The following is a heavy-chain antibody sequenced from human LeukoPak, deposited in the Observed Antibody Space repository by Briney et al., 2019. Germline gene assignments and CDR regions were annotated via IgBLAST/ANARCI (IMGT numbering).Heavy chain of an antibody. CDR3: AKGLGGYSYGYHYYYGMDV. CDR1: GFTVSSNY. CDR2: IYSGGST. D-gene: IGHD5-18*01. Sequence: PGGSLRLSCAASGFTVSSNYMSWVRQAPGKGLEWVSVIYSGGSTYYADSVKGRFTISRDNSKNTLYLQMNSLRAEDTAVYYCAKGLGGYSYGYHYYYGMDVWGQGTTVTVSS. J-gene: IGHJ6*02. V-gene: IGHV3-66*01.